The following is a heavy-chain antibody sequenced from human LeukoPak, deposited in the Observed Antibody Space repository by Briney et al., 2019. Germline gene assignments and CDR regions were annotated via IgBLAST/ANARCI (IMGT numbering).Heavy chain of an antibody. Sequence: SETLSLTCTVSGGSISSSSYYWGWIRQPPGKGLEWIGSIYYSGSTHYNPSLKSRVTISVDTSKNQFSLKLSSVTAADTAVYYCARHGDYGYYYYYMDVWGKGTTVTVSS. CDR2: IYYSGST. CDR3: ARHGDYGYYYYYMDV. V-gene: IGHV4-39*01. D-gene: IGHD4-17*01. CDR1: GGSISSSSYY. J-gene: IGHJ6*03.